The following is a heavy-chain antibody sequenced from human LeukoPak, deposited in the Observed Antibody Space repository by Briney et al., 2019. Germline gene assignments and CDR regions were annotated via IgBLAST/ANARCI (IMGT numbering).Heavy chain of an antibody. Sequence: PSQTLSLTCTVSGGSISSGGYYWSRIRQPPGKGLEWIGYIYHSGSTYYNPSLKSRVTISVDTSKNQFSLNLTSVTAADAAVYYCARDLGYSGFDWAPWGQGTLVTVSS. D-gene: IGHD5-12*01. CDR2: IYHSGST. CDR3: ARDLGYSGFDWAP. CDR1: GGSISSGGYY. V-gene: IGHV4-30-2*01. J-gene: IGHJ5*02.